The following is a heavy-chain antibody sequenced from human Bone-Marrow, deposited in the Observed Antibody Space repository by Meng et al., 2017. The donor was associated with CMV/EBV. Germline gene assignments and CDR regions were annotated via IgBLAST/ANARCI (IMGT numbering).Heavy chain of an antibody. CDR2: IIPIFGTA. D-gene: IGHD5-18*01. CDR3: ARGRRGYSYGSSFDY. J-gene: IGHJ4*02. Sequence: SAKVSRKASGGTLSSYAIRWVRQAPGQGLEWMGGIIPIFGTADYAQKFQGRVTITTDESTSTAYMEPSSLRSEDTAVYYCARGRRGYSYGSSFDYWGQGTLVTVSS. CDR1: GGTLSSYA. V-gene: IGHV1-69*05.